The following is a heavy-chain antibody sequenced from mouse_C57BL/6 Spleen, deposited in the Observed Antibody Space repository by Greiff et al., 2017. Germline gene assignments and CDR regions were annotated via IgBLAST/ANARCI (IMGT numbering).Heavy chain of an antibody. CDR2: IDPSDSYT. CDR3: ARGRGFAD. Sequence: QVQLQQSGAELVMPGASVKLSCKASGYTFTSYWMHWVKQRPGQGLEWIGEIDPSDSYTNYNQKFKGKSTLTVDKSSSTAYMQLSSLTSEDSAVYYCARGRGFADWGQGTLVTVAA. CDR1: GYTFTSYW. J-gene: IGHJ3*01. V-gene: IGHV1-69*01.